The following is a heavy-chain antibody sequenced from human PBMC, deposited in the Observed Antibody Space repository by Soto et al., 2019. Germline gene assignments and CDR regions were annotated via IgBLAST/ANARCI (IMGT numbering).Heavy chain of an antibody. CDR2: ISGSGGST. Sequence: GGSLRLSCAASGFTFSSYAMSWVRQAPGKGLEWVSAISGSGGSTYYADSVKGRFTISRDNSKNTLYLQMNSLRAEDTAVYYCAKDFEQWPELSSMDVWGKGTTVTVSS. J-gene: IGHJ6*03. CDR3: AKDFEQWPELSSMDV. D-gene: IGHD6-19*01. CDR1: GFTFSSYA. V-gene: IGHV3-23*01.